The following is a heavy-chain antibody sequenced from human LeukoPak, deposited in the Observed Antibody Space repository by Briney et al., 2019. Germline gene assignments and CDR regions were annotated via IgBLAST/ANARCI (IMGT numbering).Heavy chain of an antibody. D-gene: IGHD5-24*01. CDR1: GFTFTSSA. J-gene: IGHJ2*01. V-gene: IGHV1-58*02. CDR3: AAEGRDGYNYWYFDL. Sequence: SVKVSCKASGFTFTSSAMQWVRQARGQRLEWIGWIVVGSGNTNYAQKFQERVTITRDMSTSTAYMELSSLRSEDTAVYYCAAEGRDGYNYWYFDLWGRGTLVTVPS. CDR2: IVVGSGNT.